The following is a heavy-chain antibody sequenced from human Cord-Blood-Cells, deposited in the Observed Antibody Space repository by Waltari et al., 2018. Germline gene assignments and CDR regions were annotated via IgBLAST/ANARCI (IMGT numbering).Heavy chain of an antibody. D-gene: IGHD5-12*01. V-gene: IGHV4-34*01. J-gene: IGHJ4*02. CDR2: SNHRGST. Sequence: QVQLQQWGAGLLKPSETLSLTCAVYGGSFSGYYWSWIRQPPGKGLEWIGESNHRGSTNYNPSLKSRVTISVDTSKNQFSLKLSSVTAADTAVYYCARDIGAGNGLGYWGQGTLVTVSS. CDR1: GGSFSGYY. CDR3: ARDIGAGNGLGY.